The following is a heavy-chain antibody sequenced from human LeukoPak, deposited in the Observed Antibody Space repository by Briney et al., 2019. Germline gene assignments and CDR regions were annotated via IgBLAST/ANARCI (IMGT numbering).Heavy chain of an antibody. CDR3: VRRGFDY. CDR2: LSGTGDVI. J-gene: IGHJ4*02. CDR1: GFTFSSYA. V-gene: IGHV3-48*02. Sequence: PGGSLRLSCAASGFTFSSYAMSWVRQAPGKGLEWVSCLSGTGDVITYRDSVKGRFTISRDNAKNSVSLQMKSLRDDDTAVYYCVRRGFDYWGQGTLVTVSS.